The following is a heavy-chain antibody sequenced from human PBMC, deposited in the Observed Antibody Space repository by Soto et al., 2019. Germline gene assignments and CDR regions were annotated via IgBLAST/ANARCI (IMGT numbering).Heavy chain of an antibody. CDR3: AHRVNMARGPYNYVGP. V-gene: IGHV2-5*01. CDR1: GFSLTTGVG. Sequence: SGPTLVNPTQTLTLTCSFSGFSLTTGVGVGWIRKPPGKALEWLAIIYWNDEKLYNPSLKTRLTITKDTSKNQVVLTVTDMDPVDTATYYCAHRVNMARGPYNYVGPWGQGTLVTVSS. CDR2: IYWNDEK. J-gene: IGHJ5*02. D-gene: IGHD3-10*01.